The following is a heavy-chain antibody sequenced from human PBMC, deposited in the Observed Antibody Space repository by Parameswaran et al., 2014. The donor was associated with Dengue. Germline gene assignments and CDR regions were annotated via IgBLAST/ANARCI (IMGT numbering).Heavy chain of an antibody. D-gene: IGHD1-26*01. J-gene: IGHJ3*02. CDR2: ISAYNGNT. CDR3: ASHSGSSTGAFDI. Sequence: WVRQAPGQGLEWMGWISAYNGNTNYAQKLQGRVTMTTDTSTSTAYMELRSLRSDDTAVYYCASHSGSSTGAFDIWGQGTMVTVSS. V-gene: IGHV1-18*01.